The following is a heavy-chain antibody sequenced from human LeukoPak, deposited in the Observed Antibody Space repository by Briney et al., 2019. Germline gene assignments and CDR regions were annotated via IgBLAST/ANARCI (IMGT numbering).Heavy chain of an antibody. V-gene: IGHV3-30*18. CDR2: ISYDGSNK. J-gene: IGHJ4*02. CDR1: GFTFSSYS. CDR3: TKDHHIAAAGYYFDY. D-gene: IGHD6-13*01. Sequence: GGSLRLSCAASGFTFSSYSMNWVRQAPGKGLEWVAVISYDGSNKYYADPVKGRFTISRDNSKNTLYLQMNSLRADDTALYYCTKDHHIAAAGYYFDYWGQGTLDTVSS.